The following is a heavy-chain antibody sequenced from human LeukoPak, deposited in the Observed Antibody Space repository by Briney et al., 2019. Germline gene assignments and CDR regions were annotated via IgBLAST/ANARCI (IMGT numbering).Heavy chain of an antibody. J-gene: IGHJ5*02. CDR3: ARHGIYYGLGSSYGLPNWFDP. CDR1: GGSISSTRYY. D-gene: IGHD3-10*01. V-gene: IGHV4-39*01. Sequence: PSETLSLTCTVSGGSISSTRYYWGWIRQPPGKGLEWIRSIYYSGSTYYNPSLKSRVTMSVDRSKNQFSLKLSSVTAADTAVYYCARHGIYYGLGSSYGLPNWFDPWGQGTLVTVSS. CDR2: IYYSGST.